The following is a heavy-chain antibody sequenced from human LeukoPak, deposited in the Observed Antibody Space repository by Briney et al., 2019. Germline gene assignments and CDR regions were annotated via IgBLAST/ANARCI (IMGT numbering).Heavy chain of an antibody. Sequence: KSGGSLKFSCAASGFPFSRYSMNWVRQAPGEGPEWVSSISSSSSNKDYVDSVKGRFTVSRDNAKNSLYLQMDSLRVEDTAVYYCARDPPSRGTRYFDYWGQGILVTVSS. CDR3: ARDPPSRGTRYFDY. CDR1: GFPFSRYS. D-gene: IGHD3-16*01. CDR2: ISSSSSNK. J-gene: IGHJ4*02. V-gene: IGHV3-21*01.